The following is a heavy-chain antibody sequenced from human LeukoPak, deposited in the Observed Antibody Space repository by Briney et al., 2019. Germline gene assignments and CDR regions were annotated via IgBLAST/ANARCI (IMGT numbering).Heavy chain of an antibody. CDR1: GYIFTSYW. CDR2: IYPGDSDT. J-gene: IGHJ4*02. D-gene: IGHD3-22*01. CDR3: ARLPHYYDSSGYYVDY. V-gene: IGHV5-51*01. Sequence: GASLQISCQGSGYIFTSYWIGWVRQLPGKGLEWMGIIYPGDSDTRYSPSFQGQVTISADKSISTAYLQWSSLKASDTAMYYCARLPHYYDSSGYYVDYWGQGTLVTVSS.